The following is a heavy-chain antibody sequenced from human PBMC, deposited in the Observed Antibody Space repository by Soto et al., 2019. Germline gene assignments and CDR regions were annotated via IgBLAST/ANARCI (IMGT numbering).Heavy chain of an antibody. D-gene: IGHD6-19*01. V-gene: IGHV1-18*01. CDR2: ISAYNGAT. Sequence: QVQLVQSGGEVKTPGASVKVSCTASGYTFASFGVTWVRQAPGQGLEWVGWISAYNGATHYAQKFQGRVTLTTDTSTNTVSLELRSLKADDTALYYCVRDDIAVSGANPDYWGQGTLVTVSS. J-gene: IGHJ4*02. CDR3: VRDDIAVSGANPDY. CDR1: GYTFASFG.